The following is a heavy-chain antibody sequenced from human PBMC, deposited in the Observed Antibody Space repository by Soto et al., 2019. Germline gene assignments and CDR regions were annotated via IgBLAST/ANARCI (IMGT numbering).Heavy chain of an antibody. CDR3: ARLVSAAANDY. V-gene: IGHV3-7*04. J-gene: IGHJ4*02. CDR1: GFTFSSYW. Sequence: GGSLRLSCAASGFTFSSYWMSWVRQAPGKGLEWVANIKGDGNEIYYVDSVKGRFTISRNNAKNSLYLQMNSLRAEDTAVYYCARLVSAAANDYWGQGALVTVSS. D-gene: IGHD1-26*01. CDR2: IKGDGNEI.